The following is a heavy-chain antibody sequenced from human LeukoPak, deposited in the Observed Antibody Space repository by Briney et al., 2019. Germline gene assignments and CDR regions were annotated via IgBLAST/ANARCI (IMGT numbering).Heavy chain of an antibody. Sequence: PSETLSLTCTASGGSISSGSYYWSWIRQPPQKGLEWIGCIYSSGSTNYNPSLKSRVTISVDTSKNQFSLRLSSVTAADTAVYYCGRAASDYDILTGYIPAPFDYWGQGTLVTVSS. CDR2: IYSSGST. J-gene: IGHJ4*02. D-gene: IGHD3-9*01. CDR1: GGSISSGSYY. CDR3: GRAASDYDILTGYIPAPFDY. V-gene: IGHV4-61*01.